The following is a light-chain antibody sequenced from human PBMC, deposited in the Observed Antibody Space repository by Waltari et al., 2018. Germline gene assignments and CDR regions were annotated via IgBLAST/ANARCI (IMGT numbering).Light chain of an antibody. CDR2: NNN. J-gene: IGLJ2*01. CDR1: SSNIGRDI. Sequence: QSVLTQSPSASGTSGQRVTISCSGSSSNIGRDIVNWYRHLPGTAPELLIYNNNQPPSGVPDRFSGSKSGTSASLAISGLQSEDEADYYCAAWDSRLNGVVFGGGTKLTVL. V-gene: IGLV1-44*01. CDR3: AAWDSRLNGVV.